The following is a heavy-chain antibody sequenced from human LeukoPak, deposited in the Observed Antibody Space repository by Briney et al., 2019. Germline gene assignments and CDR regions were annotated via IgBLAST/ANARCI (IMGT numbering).Heavy chain of an antibody. Sequence: EGSLRLSCAASGFTVSSNYVSWVRQAPGKGLEWVSTIYRGGSTYYADSAKGRFTISRDNSKNTVYLQINTLRVEGTAVYYCARGGLETAVKYFFDYWGQGTLITVSS. D-gene: IGHD1-1*01. J-gene: IGHJ4*02. CDR1: GFTVSSNY. V-gene: IGHV3-66*01. CDR2: IYRGGST. CDR3: ARGGLETAVKYFFDY.